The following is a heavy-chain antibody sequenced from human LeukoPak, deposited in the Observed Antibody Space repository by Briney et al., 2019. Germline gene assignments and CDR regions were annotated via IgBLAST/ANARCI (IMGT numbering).Heavy chain of an antibody. CDR2: INHSGST. D-gene: IGHD3-9*01. CDR1: GGSFSGYY. CDR3: ARTNDILTGYSSPDY. V-gene: IGHV4-34*01. J-gene: IGHJ4*02. Sequence: SETLSLTCAVYGGSFSGYYWSWIRQPPGKGLEWIGEINHSGSTNYNPSLKSQVTISVDTSKNQFSLKLSSVTAADTAVYYCARTNDILTGYSSPDYWGQGTLVTVSS.